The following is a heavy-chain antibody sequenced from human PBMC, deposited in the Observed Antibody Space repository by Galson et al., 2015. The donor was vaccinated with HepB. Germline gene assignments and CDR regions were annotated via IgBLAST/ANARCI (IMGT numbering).Heavy chain of an antibody. J-gene: IGHJ3*02. D-gene: IGHD6-19*01. V-gene: IGHV3-21*05. Sequence: SLRLSCAASGFTLSTNIMNWVRQAPGKGLEWVSYIGTGSTGIYYEDSVKGRFTISRDNSKNTLYLQMNSLRAEDTAVYYCATAVAGIVPPLGSRGAPADAFDIWGQGTMVTVSS. CDR1: GFTLSTNI. CDR3: ATAVAGIVPPLGSRGAPADAFDI. CDR2: IGTGSTGI.